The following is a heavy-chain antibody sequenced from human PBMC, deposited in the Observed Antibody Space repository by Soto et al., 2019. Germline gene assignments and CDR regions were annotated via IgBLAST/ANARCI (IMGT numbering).Heavy chain of an antibody. V-gene: IGHV4-31*03. D-gene: IGHD2-21*02. CDR3: ASIPRRGYSYGIDY. Sequence: QVQLQESGPGLVKPSQTLSLTCNVSGGSISSGTSYWTWIRQHPGEGLEWIGHIYFTGATYSNPSLRSRLTRSVDTSTDQFSLQLTSVTAADTATYYCASIPRRGYSYGIDYWGQGNLVTVSS. CDR2: IYFTGAT. CDR1: GGSISSGTSY. J-gene: IGHJ4*02.